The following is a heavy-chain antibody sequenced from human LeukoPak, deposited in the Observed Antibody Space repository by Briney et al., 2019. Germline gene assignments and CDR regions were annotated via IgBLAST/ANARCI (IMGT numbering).Heavy chain of an antibody. CDR3: ARRTEYSISSGWFDP. CDR1: RGSISSSSYY. CDR2: IYYSGST. V-gene: IGHV4-39*01. Sequence: SETLSLTCTVSRGSISSSSYYWGWIRQPPGKGLEWIVSIYYSGSTYYNPSLKSRVTISVDTSKNQFSLKLSSVTAADTAVYYCARRTEYSISSGWFDPWGQGTLVTFSS. D-gene: IGHD6-6*01. J-gene: IGHJ5*02.